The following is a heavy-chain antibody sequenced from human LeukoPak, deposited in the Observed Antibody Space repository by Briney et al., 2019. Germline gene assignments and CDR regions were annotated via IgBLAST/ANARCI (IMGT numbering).Heavy chain of an antibody. CDR3: ARGYGSGSPTNFDY. Sequence: GGSLRLSCAASGFTVSSNYMSWVRQAPGKGLEWVSVIYGDGTTYYADSVKGRFTIFRDNSKNTLYLQMNSLRAEDTAVYYCARGYGSGSPTNFDYWGQGTLVTVSS. CDR1: GFTVSSNY. D-gene: IGHD3-10*01. CDR2: IYGDGTT. J-gene: IGHJ4*02. V-gene: IGHV3-66*01.